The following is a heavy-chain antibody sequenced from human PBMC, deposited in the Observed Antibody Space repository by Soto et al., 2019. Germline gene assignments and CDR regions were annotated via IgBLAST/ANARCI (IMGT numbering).Heavy chain of an antibody. CDR3: ARDLGRDGYNPYFDY. Sequence: SETLSLTCTVSGGSISSYYWGWIRQPPGKGLEWIGYIYYSGSTNYNPSLKSRVTISVDTSKNQFSLKLSSVTAADTAVYYCARDLGRDGYNPYFDYWGQGTLVTVSS. CDR2: IYYSGST. V-gene: IGHV4-59*01. CDR1: GGSISSYY. J-gene: IGHJ4*02. D-gene: IGHD5-12*01.